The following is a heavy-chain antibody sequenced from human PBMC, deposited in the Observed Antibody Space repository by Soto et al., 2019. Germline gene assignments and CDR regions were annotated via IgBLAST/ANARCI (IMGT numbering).Heavy chain of an antibody. CDR1: GGSISSSNW. CDR2: IYHSGST. J-gene: IGHJ6*02. D-gene: IGHD2-15*01. Sequence: SETLSLTCVVSGGSISSSNWWSWVRQPPGKGLELIGEIYHSGSTNYNPSLKSRVTISVDKSKNQFSLKLSSVTAADTAVYYCARDLFGCSGGSCSPRTAGDMDVWGQRTTVTVS. V-gene: IGHV4-4*02. CDR3: ARDLFGCSGGSCSPRTAGDMDV.